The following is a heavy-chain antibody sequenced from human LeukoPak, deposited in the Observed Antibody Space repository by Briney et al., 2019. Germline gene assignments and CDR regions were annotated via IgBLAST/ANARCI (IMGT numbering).Heavy chain of an antibody. CDR2: INESGRT. D-gene: IGHD7-27*01. CDR1: GGPFSGYD. J-gene: IGHJ6*03. Sequence: SETLSLTCAVDGGPFSGYDWSWIRQPPGQGLEWIGEINESGRTNYNPSLKSRVSISVDPSKSQFSLKVSSVTAADTALYYCARGLFWGSAGNGICYMDVWGTGTTVTVYS. CDR3: ARGLFWGSAGNGICYMDV. V-gene: IGHV4-34*01.